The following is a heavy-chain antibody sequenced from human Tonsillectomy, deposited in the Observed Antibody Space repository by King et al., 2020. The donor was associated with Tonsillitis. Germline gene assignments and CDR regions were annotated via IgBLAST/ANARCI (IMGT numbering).Heavy chain of an antibody. CDR3: ARGFYDYVWGSYRRYYFDY. J-gene: IGHJ4*02. Sequence: QLQESGPGLVKPSETLSLTCTVSGGSISSYYWSWIRQPPGKGPEWIGYIYYSGSTNYNPSLKSRVTISVDTSKNQFSLKLSSVTAADTAVYYCARGFYDYVWGSYRRYYFDYWGQGTLVTVSS. CDR2: IYYSGST. V-gene: IGHV4-59*01. D-gene: IGHD3-16*02. CDR1: GGSISSYY.